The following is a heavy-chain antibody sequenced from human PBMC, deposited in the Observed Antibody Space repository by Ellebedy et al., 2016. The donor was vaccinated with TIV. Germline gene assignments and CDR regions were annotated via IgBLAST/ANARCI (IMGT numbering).Heavy chain of an antibody. CDR2: IYPADSDI. CDR3: ARGWNSGYYYGMDV. D-gene: IGHD3-10*01. CDR1: GYIFRSYW. Sequence: GESLKISCEGIGYIFRSYWIAWVRQLPGKGLEWMGTIYPADSDIKYSPSFQGQVTISADRSTNTAYLQWSRLKASDTAMYYCARGWNSGYYYGMDVWGQGTTVTVSS. V-gene: IGHV5-51*01. J-gene: IGHJ6*02.